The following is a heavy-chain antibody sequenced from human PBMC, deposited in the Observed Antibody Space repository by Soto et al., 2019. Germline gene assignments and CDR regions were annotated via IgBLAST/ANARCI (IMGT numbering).Heavy chain of an antibody. Sequence: ASVKVSCKASGYTLTGYYMHWVRQAPGQGLEWMGWINPNSGGTNYAQKFQGRVTMTRDTSISTAYMELSRLRSDDTAVYYCARGEGMYSSSSARLGYWGQGTLVTVSS. V-gene: IGHV1-2*02. CDR3: ARGEGMYSSSSARLGY. J-gene: IGHJ4*02. CDR1: GYTLTGYY. CDR2: INPNSGGT. D-gene: IGHD6-6*01.